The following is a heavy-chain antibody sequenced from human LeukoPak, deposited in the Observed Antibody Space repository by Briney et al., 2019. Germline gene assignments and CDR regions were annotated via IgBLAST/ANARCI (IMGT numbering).Heavy chain of an antibody. D-gene: IGHD5-24*01. J-gene: IGHJ4*02. CDR3: ARHEGRQEINY. V-gene: IGHV4-39*01. Sequence: PSETLSLTCTVSPDSISNSRYHWAWIRQPPGKGLEWIGNIYYSGSTYYNPSLKSRVTISVDRSKNQFSLKVSSVTAADTAVYYCARHEGRQEINYWGQGTLVTVSS. CDR1: PDSISNSRYH. CDR2: IYYSGST.